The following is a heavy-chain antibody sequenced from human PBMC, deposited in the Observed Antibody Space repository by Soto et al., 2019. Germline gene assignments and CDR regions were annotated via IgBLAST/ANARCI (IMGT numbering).Heavy chain of an antibody. CDR2: ISGSGGST. CDR3: AKVGFRGPYV. J-gene: IGHJ6*04. CDR1: GFTFSSYA. V-gene: IGHV3-23*01. Sequence: GGSLRLSCAASGFTFSSYAMSWVRQAPGKGLEWVSAISGSGGSTYYAGSVKGRFTISRDNSKNTQYLQMNSLRAEDTAVYYCAKVGFRGPYVWGKGTTVTVSS. D-gene: IGHD3-16*01.